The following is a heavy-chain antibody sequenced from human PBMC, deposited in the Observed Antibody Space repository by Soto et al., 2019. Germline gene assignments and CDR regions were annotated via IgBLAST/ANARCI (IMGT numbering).Heavy chain of an antibody. CDR2: ISAYNGNT. CDR1: GYTFASYG. V-gene: IGHV1-18*01. CDR3: ARDLDEACFLSYFDY. Sequence: QVQLVQSGAEVKKPGASVKVSCKASGYTFASYGISWVRQAPGQGLEWMGWISAYNGNTNYAQKLQGRVTMTTDTSTSTDYMELRSLRSDDTAVYYCARDLDEACFLSYFDYWGQGTLVTVSS. J-gene: IGHJ4*02. D-gene: IGHD2-21*01.